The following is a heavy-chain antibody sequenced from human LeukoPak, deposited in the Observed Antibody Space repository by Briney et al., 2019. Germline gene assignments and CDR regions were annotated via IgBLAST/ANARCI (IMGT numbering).Heavy chain of an antibody. Sequence: PGGSLRLSCAASGFTFNTFWMTWLRQAPGKGLEWVANIHQEGRTKYYADSVKGRFTISRDNSKNTLYLQMNSLRAEDTAVYYCAKDRNDTQKGLYYFDYWGQGTLVTVSS. CDR1: GFTFNTFW. D-gene: IGHD3-22*01. J-gene: IGHJ4*02. CDR3: AKDRNDTQKGLYYFDY. CDR2: IHQEGRTK. V-gene: IGHV3-7*01.